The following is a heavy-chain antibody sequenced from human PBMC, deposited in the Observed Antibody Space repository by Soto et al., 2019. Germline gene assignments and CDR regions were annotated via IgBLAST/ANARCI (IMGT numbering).Heavy chain of an antibody. D-gene: IGHD6-25*01. CDR1: GYTFTSYY. CDR2: INPSGGST. V-gene: IGHV1-46*01. CDR3: ARDRGHSSGYNYFDF. Sequence: ASVKVSCKASGYTFTSYYMHWVRQAPGQGLEWLGIINPSGGSTSYAQKFRGRVTMTRDTSTSTVYMELSSLRSEDTAVYYCARDRGHSSGYNYFDFWGQGSLVTVSS. J-gene: IGHJ4*02.